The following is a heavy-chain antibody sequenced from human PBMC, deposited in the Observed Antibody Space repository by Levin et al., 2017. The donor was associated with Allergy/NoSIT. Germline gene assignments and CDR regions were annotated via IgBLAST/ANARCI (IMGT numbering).Heavy chain of an antibody. D-gene: IGHD5-12*01. V-gene: IGHV4-30-2*01. J-gene: IGHJ4*02. CDR1: GGSISIGGYA. Sequence: SETLSLTCAVSGGSISIGGYAYSWIRQPPGKGLEWIGYIYPTGTTHYNSSLESRVTMSVDRSKNQFSLKLNSVTAADTAVYFCASGGYVRGYDGYGEWYYFDYWGQGALVTVSS. CDR3: ASGGYVRGYDGYGEWYYFDY. CDR2: IYPTGTT.